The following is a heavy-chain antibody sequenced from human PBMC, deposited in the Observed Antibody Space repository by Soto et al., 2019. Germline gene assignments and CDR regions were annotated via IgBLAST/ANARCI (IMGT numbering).Heavy chain of an antibody. CDR1: GYTFTSYA. V-gene: IGHV1-3*01. CDR2: INAGNGNT. D-gene: IGHD3-9*01. CDR3: ARDRPVLRYFDWLPPDYYYYGMDV. J-gene: IGHJ6*02. Sequence: ASVKVSCKASGYTFTSYAMQWVGQAPGQRLEWMGWINAGNGNTKYSQKFQGRVTITRDTSASTAYMELSSLRSEDTAVYYCARDRPVLRYFDWLPPDYYYYGMDVWGQGTTVTVSS.